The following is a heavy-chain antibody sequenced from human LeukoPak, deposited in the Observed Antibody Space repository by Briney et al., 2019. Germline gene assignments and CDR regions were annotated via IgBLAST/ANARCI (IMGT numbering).Heavy chain of an antibody. D-gene: IGHD3-16*01. Sequence: PGWSLRLSCAASGFIFDDYAMHWVRQAPGKGLEWVSGISWNSGSIDYADSVKGRFTISRDKAKNSLYLEMNSLGTEDTALYYCAKDSDYDNSGASVDYWGRGTLVTVSS. CDR2: ISWNSGSI. J-gene: IGHJ4*02. CDR3: AKDSDYDNSGASVDY. V-gene: IGHV3-9*01. CDR1: GFIFDDYA.